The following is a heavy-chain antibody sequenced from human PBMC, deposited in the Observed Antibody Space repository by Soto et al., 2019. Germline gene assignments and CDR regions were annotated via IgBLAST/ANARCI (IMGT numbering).Heavy chain of an antibody. Sequence: QVQLVQSGAEVGKPGASVKVSCKASGYTFTSYDINWVRQASGQGLEWMGWINPNSGNTGSAQRFQGRLTMTRNTSINTAYMELTILTSEEAAVYYCARVHTVSTYFDVWGRGTLVAVSS. J-gene: IGHJ2*01. CDR2: INPNSGNT. CDR3: ARVHTVSTYFDV. CDR1: GYTFTSYD. V-gene: IGHV1-8*01. D-gene: IGHD4-17*01.